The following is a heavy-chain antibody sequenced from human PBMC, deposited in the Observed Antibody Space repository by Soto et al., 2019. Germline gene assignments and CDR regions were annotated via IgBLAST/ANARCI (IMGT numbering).Heavy chain of an antibody. CDR2: INSDGSRT. CDR3: ARVAVGYYYMDV. CDR1: GFTFSNYW. J-gene: IGHJ6*03. V-gene: IGHV3-74*01. Sequence: EVQLVESGGGLVQPGGSLRLSCAASGFTFSNYWMHWVHQAPGKGLVWVSRINSDGSRTNYADSVKGRFTISRDNAKDTLYLQMNSLRVEDTAVYFCARVAVGYYYMDVWGKGDTVTVS.